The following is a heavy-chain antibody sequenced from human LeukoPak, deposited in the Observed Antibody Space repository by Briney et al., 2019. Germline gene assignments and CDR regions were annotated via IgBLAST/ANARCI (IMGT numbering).Heavy chain of an antibody. Sequence: GGSLRLSCAASGFTFSSYAMHWVRQAPGKGLEWVAVISYDGSNKYYADSVKGRFTISRDNSKNTLYLQMNSLRAEDTAVYYCARDLGDYDILTGYSDPLYYYYGMDVWGQGTTVTVSS. D-gene: IGHD3-9*01. CDR3: ARDLGDYDILTGYSDPLYYYYGMDV. V-gene: IGHV3-30-3*01. CDR2: ISYDGSNK. CDR1: GFTFSSYA. J-gene: IGHJ6*02.